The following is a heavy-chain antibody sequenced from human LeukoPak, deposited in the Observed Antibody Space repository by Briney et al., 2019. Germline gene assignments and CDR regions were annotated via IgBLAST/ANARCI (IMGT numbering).Heavy chain of an antibody. J-gene: IGHJ3*02. CDR3: ARGTTIFGVVIIPSYAFDI. CDR2: IYYSGST. V-gene: IGHV4-61*08. CDR1: GGSISSGDYY. Sequence: SETLSLTCTVSGGSISSGDYYWSWIRQPPGKGLEWIGYIYYSGSTNYNPSLKSRVTISVDTSKNQFSLKLSSVTAADTAVYYCARGTTIFGVVIIPSYAFDIWGQGTMVTVSS. D-gene: IGHD3-3*01.